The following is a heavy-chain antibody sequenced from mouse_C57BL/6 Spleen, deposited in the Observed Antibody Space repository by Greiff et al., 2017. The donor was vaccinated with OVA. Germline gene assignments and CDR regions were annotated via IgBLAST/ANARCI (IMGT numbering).Heavy chain of an antibody. CDR2: INSDGGST. Sequence: EVKVVESGGGLVQPGESLKLSCESNEYEFPSHDMSWVRKTPEKRLELVAAINSDGGSTYYPDTMERRFIISRDNTKKTLYLQMSSLRSEDTALYYCARHSNYGNSAWFAYWGQGTLVTVSA. CDR1: EYEFPSHD. D-gene: IGHD2-1*01. CDR3: ARHSNYGNSAWFAY. J-gene: IGHJ3*01. V-gene: IGHV5-2*01.